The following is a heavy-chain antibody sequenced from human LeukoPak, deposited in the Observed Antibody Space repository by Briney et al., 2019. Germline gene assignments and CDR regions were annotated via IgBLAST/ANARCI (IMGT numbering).Heavy chain of an antibody. D-gene: IGHD5-18*01. CDR2: IYYSGST. Sequence: SETLSLTCTVSGGSISSYYWSWIRQPPGKGLEWIGYIYYSGSTNYNPSLKSRVTISVDTSKNQFSLKLSSVTAADTAVYYCASSSSGCSYGAHYWGQGTLVTVSS. V-gene: IGHV4-59*01. CDR3: ASSSSGCSYGAHY. J-gene: IGHJ4*02. CDR1: GGSISSYY.